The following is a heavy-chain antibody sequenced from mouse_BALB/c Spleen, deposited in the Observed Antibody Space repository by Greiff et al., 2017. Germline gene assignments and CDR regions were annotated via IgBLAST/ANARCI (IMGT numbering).Heavy chain of an antibody. CDR2: ISYSGST. CDR1: GYSITSDYA. D-gene: IGHD1-1*01. CDR3: ARSVYYYGSSYWYFDV. Sequence: DVQLQESGPGLVKPSQSLSLTCTVTGYSITSDYAWNWIRQFPGNKLEWMGYISYSGSTSYNPSLKSRISITRDTSKNQFFLQLNSVTTEDTATYYCARSVYYYGSSYWYFDVWGAGTTVTVSS. J-gene: IGHJ1*01. V-gene: IGHV3-2*02.